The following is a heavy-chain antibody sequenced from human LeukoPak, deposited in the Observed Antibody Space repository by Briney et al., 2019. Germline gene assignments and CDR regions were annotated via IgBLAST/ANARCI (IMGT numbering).Heavy chain of an antibody. CDR3: ARDLAVAGTKFDY. J-gene: IGHJ4*02. CDR1: GGTFSNYG. V-gene: IGHV1-69*13. D-gene: IGHD6-19*01. Sequence: SVKVSCKASGGTFSNYGIGWVRQAPGQGLEWMGGIIPIFGTANYAQNLQGRVTITADESTTTAYMELSSLRSDDTAVYYCARDLAVAGTKFDYWGQGTLVTVSS. CDR2: IIPIFGTA.